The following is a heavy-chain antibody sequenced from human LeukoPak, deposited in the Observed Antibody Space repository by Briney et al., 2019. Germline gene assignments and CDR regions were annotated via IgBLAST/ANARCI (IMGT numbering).Heavy chain of an antibody. J-gene: IGHJ4*02. D-gene: IGHD5-24*01. CDR2: IWYDGSNK. CDR3: ARWTASDYHNYNDC. V-gene: IGHV3-33*01. CDR1: GFTFSSYG. Sequence: GGSLRLSCAASGFTFSSYGMHWIRQAPGKGLEWVAVIWYDGSNKHYADSVKGRFTISRDNSKNTLYLQMDSLRADDTAVYYCARWTASDYHNYNDCWGQGTLVTVSS.